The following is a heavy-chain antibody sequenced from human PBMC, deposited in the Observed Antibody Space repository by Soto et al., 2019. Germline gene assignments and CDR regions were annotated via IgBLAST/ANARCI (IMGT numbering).Heavy chain of an antibody. V-gene: IGHV3-33*01. CDR1: GFTFGNYG. CDR2: IWFDGNKQ. D-gene: IGHD2-2*01. Sequence: PGGSLRLSCAASGFTFGNYGMHWVRQAPGKGLEWVAVIWFDGNKQHYADSVKGRFTISRDNSKNTLYLQMNSLRAEDTAVYYCARDSVVQGLDIWGQGTMVTVSS. CDR3: ARDSVVQGLDI. J-gene: IGHJ3*02.